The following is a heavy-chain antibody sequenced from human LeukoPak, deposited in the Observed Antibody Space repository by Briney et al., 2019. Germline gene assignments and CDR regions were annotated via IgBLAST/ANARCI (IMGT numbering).Heavy chain of an antibody. J-gene: IGHJ4*02. CDR2: ISGYNGNT. CDR1: GYTFTNYG. Sequence: AALVKVSCKASGYTFTNYGISWVRQAPGQGLEWMGWISGYNGNTKYAQKFQGRVTMTTDTSTTTAYIELRSLRSDDTAVYYCARSLNYYSGNYQLYDYWGQGTLVTVSP. D-gene: IGHD1-26*01. CDR3: ARSLNYYSGNYQLYDY. V-gene: IGHV1-18*01.